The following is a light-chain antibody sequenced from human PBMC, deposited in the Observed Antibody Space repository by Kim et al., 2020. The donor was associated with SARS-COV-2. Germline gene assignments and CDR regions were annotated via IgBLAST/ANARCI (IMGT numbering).Light chain of an antibody. CDR1: QSISNY. CDR2: AAS. J-gene: IGKJ2*01. CDR3: QRSYSTPPT. Sequence: DIHMTQSPSSLSASVGDRVTITCRASQSISNYLNWYQQKPGKAPNLVIYAASSLQSGVPSRFSGSGSGTDFTLTISSLQPEDFATYYCQRSYSTPPTFGQGTKLEIK. V-gene: IGKV1-39*01.